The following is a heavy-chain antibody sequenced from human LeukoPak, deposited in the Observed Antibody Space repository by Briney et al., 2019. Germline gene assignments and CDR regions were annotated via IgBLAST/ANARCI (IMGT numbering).Heavy chain of an antibody. CDR2: IKSKTDGGTT. CDR1: GFTFSKAW. CDR3: TTAPYGWPIDY. J-gene: IGHJ4*02. V-gene: IGHV3-15*01. Sequence: GGSLRLSCAASGFTFSKAWMSWVRQAPGKGREWVGRIKSKTDGGTTDYAAPEKGRFTISRDDSKNTLYLQMNSLKTEDTAVYYCTTAPYGWPIDYWGQGTLVTVSS. D-gene: IGHD3-10*01.